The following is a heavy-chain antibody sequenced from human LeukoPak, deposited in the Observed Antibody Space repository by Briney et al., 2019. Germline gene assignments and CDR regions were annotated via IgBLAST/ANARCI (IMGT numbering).Heavy chain of an antibody. CDR1: GFTLSSYP. CDR2: ISSSSSYI. J-gene: IGHJ3*02. CDR3: ARGGGSSTSGDI. V-gene: IGHV3-21*01. D-gene: IGHD2-2*01. Sequence: GGSLRLSCAAAGFTLSSYPMNWVRQAPGKGLEWVSSISSSSSYIYYADSVKGRFTISRDNAKNSLYLQMNSLRAEDTAVYYCARGGGSSTSGDIWGQGTMVTVSS.